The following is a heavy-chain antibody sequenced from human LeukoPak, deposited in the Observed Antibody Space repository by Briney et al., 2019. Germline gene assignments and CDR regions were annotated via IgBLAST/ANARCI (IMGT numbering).Heavy chain of an antibody. CDR3: ARRRDGYNLVDY. J-gene: IGHJ4*02. Sequence: PGGSLRLSCAASGFTFSSYGMHWVRQAPGKGLEWVAFIRYDGSNKYYADSVKGRFTISRDNAKNSVSLQMNSLRAEDTAVYYCARRRDGYNLVDYWGQGTLVTVSS. CDR2: IRYDGSNK. CDR1: GFTFSSYG. V-gene: IGHV3-33*08. D-gene: IGHD5-24*01.